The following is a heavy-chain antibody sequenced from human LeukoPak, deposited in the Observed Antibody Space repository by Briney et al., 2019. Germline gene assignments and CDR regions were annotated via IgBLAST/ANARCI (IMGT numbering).Heavy chain of an antibody. CDR1: GYTFTSYG. Sequence: ASVKVSCKASGYTFTSYGITWVRQAPGQGLERMGWFNPNSGDTNYAKKFQGRVTMTRDTSISTAYMELSRLRSDDTAVYYCAREYYDSSGYYLLDWGQGTLVTVSS. D-gene: IGHD3-22*01. CDR2: FNPNSGDT. CDR3: AREYYDSSGYYLLD. J-gene: IGHJ4*02. V-gene: IGHV1-2*02.